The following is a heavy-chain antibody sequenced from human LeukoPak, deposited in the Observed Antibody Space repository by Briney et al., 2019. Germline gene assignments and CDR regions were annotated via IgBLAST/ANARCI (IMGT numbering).Heavy chain of an antibody. D-gene: IGHD6-19*01. J-gene: IGHJ3*01. V-gene: IGHV3-23*01. CDR1: GFTFTTYA. CDR3: VKDLALAGTGGGFDV. CDR2: ISGGGDKA. Sequence: GGSLRLSCTASGFTFTTYAINWVRQAPGKGLEWVSGISGGGDKAFYADSVNGRFTISRDNSKNSVSLQMSSLRPDDAALYYCVKDLALAGTGGGFDVGGQGTRVAVSS.